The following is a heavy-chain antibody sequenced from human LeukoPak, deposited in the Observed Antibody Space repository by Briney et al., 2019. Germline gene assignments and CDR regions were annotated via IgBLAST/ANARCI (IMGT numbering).Heavy chain of an antibody. D-gene: IGHD1-26*01. J-gene: IGHJ6*02. V-gene: IGHV3-23*01. CDR2: ISGSGGST. CDR3: ARYSGYGMDV. CDR1: GFTFSSYA. Sequence: TGGSLRLSCAASGFTFSSYAMSWVRQAPGKGLEWVSAISGSGGSTYYADSVKGRFTISRDNSKNTLYLQMGSLRAEDMAVYYCARYSGYGMDVWGQGTTVTVSS.